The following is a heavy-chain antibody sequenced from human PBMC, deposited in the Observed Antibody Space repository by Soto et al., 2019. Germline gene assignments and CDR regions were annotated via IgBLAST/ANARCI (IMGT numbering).Heavy chain of an antibody. CDR3: AKDRRFYDFPEGAFDI. V-gene: IGHV3-30*18. J-gene: IGHJ3*02. CDR1: GFTFSSYG. Sequence: QVQLVESGGGVVQPGRSLRLSCAASGFTFSSYGMHWVRQAPGKGLEWVAVISYDGSNKYYADSVKGRFTISRDNSKNTLYLHMNSLRAEDTAVYYCAKDRRFYDFPEGAFDIWGQGTMVTVSS. CDR2: ISYDGSNK. D-gene: IGHD3-3*01.